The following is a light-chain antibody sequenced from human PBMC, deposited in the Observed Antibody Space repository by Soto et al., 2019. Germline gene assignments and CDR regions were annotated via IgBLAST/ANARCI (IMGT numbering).Light chain of an antibody. CDR3: QQYNTHWT. J-gene: IGKJ1*01. CDR1: QGISSY. Sequence: DIQLTQSPSFLSASVGDRVTITCRASQGISSYLAWYQQKPGKAPKLLIYDASSLQSGVPPRFSGGGSGTEFTLTISSLQPDDFATYYCQQYNTHWTFGQGTKV. V-gene: IGKV1-9*01. CDR2: DAS.